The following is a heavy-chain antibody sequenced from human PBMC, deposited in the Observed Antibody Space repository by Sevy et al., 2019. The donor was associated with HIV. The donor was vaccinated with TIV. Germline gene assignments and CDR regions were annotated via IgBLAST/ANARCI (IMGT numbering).Heavy chain of an antibody. Sequence: ASVKVSCKASGGTFSSYAISWVRQAPGQGLEWMGGIIPILGIANYAQKFQGRVTITADKSTSTAYMELSSLRSEDTAVYYCARDGDYYDSSGHGRVDWFDPWGQGTLVTASS. D-gene: IGHD3-22*01. CDR1: GGTFSSYA. CDR2: IIPILGIA. J-gene: IGHJ5*02. CDR3: ARDGDYYDSSGHGRVDWFDP. V-gene: IGHV1-69*10.